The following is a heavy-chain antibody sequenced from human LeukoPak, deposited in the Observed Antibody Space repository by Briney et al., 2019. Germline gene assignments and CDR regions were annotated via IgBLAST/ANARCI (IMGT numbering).Heavy chain of an antibody. CDR2: IIPILGIA. J-gene: IGHJ4*02. D-gene: IGHD6-13*01. Sequence: SVKVSCKASGGTYSSYAISWVRQAPGQGLEWMGRIIPILGIANYAQKFQGRVTITADKSTSTAYMELSSLRSEDTAVYYCARALLMIAAAGRAPLDYWGQGTLVTVSS. CDR1: GGTYSSYA. V-gene: IGHV1-69*04. CDR3: ARALLMIAAAGRAPLDY.